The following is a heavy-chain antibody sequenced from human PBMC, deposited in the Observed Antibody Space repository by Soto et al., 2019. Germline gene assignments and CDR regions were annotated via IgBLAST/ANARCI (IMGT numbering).Heavy chain of an antibody. CDR2: ISYDGSNK. CDR1: GFTFSSYG. D-gene: IGHD3-3*01. J-gene: IGHJ4*02. V-gene: IGHV3-30*18. CDR3: AKDYPRFFGVVLGPLDY. Sequence: GGSLRLSCAASGFTFSSYGMHWVRQAPGKGLEWVAVISYDGSNKYYADSVKGRFTISRDNSKNTLYLQMNSLRAEDTAVYYCAKDYPRFFGVVLGPLDYWGQGTLVTVSS.